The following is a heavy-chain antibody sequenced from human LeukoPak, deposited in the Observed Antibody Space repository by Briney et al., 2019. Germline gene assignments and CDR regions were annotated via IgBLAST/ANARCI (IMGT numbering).Heavy chain of an antibody. Sequence: ASETLSFTCSASGGSMRSHYWSGIRKSPGKGLVLIGFIYCSGNTNYNPPLKSRVTISVDTSKNQFSLMLRSVTAADTAVYYCARENLGIRAFDMWGQGTMVTVSS. CDR1: GGSMRSHY. CDR3: ARENLGIRAFDM. J-gene: IGHJ3*02. V-gene: IGHV4-59*11. CDR2: IYCSGNT. D-gene: IGHD7-27*01.